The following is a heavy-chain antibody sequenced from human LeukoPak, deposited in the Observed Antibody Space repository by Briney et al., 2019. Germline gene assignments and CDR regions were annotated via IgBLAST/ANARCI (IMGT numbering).Heavy chain of an antibody. J-gene: IGHJ6*03. V-gene: IGHV1-69*13. D-gene: IGHD4-17*01. Sequence: GASVKVSCKASGGTFSSYAISWVRQAPGQGLEWMGGIIPIFGTANYAQKFQGRVTITADESTSTAYMELSSLRSEDTAVYYCARDVGYGDYGNYYYYYMDVWGKGTTVTVSS. CDR3: ARDVGYGDYGNYYYYYMDV. CDR1: GGTFSSYA. CDR2: IIPIFGTA.